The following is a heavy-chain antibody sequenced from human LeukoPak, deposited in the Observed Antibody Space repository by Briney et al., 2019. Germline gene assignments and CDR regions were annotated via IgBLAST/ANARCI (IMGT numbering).Heavy chain of an antibody. CDR3: ARDYLRGYSGSSWFDP. Sequence: ASVKVSCMASGYTFIEYYMHWVRQAPGQGLEWMGWINPNSGGTNYAQKFQGRVTMTRDTSINTVYMELTRLRSDDTAVYYCARDYLRGYSGSSWFDPWGQGTLVTVSS. V-gene: IGHV1-2*02. J-gene: IGHJ5*02. CDR1: GYTFIEYY. CDR2: INPNSGGT. D-gene: IGHD5-12*01.